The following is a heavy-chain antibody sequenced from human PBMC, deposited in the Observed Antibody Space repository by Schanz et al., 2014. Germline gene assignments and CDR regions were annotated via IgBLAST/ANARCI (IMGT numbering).Heavy chain of an antibody. CDR3: AREDCSATSCYFRY. Sequence: VQLVESGGGLVQPGGSLRLSCAASGFTFHTYDMHWVRQAPGKGLEWVAQISHDGHRDFYADSVKGRFTISRDNSNNTVYLQMNTLRAEDTAVYYCAREDCSATSCYFRYWGQGTLVTVSS. J-gene: IGHJ4*02. V-gene: IGHV3-30-3*01. CDR1: GFTFHTYD. CDR2: ISHDGHRD. D-gene: IGHD2-21*01.